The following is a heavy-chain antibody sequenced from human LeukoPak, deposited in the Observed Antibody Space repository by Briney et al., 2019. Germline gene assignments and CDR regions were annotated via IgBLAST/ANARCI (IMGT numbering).Heavy chain of an antibody. V-gene: IGHV4-39*07. J-gene: IGHJ5*02. D-gene: IGHD1-26*01. CDR2: IYFSGST. CDR3: ARGVGATENWFDP. Sequence: SETLSLTCTVSGGSISRSSYYWGWIRQPPGKGLEWIGSIYFSGSTYYNPSLKSRVTISVDTSKNRFSLKLSSVTAADTAVYYCARGVGATENWFDPWGQGTLVTVSS. CDR1: GGSISRSSYY.